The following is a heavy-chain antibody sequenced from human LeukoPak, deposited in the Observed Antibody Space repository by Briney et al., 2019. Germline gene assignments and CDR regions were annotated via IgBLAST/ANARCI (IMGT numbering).Heavy chain of an antibody. J-gene: IGHJ3*02. Sequence: GASVKVSCKASGFTFTSYYMHWVRQAPGQGLEWMGIINPSGGSTSYPQKFQGRVTMTRDTSTSTVYMELSSLRSEDTAVHYCACVVRGAFDIWGQGTLVTVSS. D-gene: IGHD2-21*01. CDR2: INPSGGST. V-gene: IGHV1-46*03. CDR3: ACVVRGAFDI. CDR1: GFTFTSYY.